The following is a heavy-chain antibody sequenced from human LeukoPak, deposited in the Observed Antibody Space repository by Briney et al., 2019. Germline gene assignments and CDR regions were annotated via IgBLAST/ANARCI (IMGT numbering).Heavy chain of an antibody. Sequence: SQTLSLTCTVSGASISSAEYYWSWIRQHPGKGLEWIGYIYYSGSTHYNPSLKSRVTTSVDTSKNQFSLKLTSVTAADTAVYYCAREFPENYYEGSTYYTWFDPWGQGTLVTVSS. J-gene: IGHJ5*02. CDR1: GASISSAEYY. V-gene: IGHV4-31*03. CDR3: AREFPENYYEGSTYYTWFDP. CDR2: IYYSGST. D-gene: IGHD3-22*01.